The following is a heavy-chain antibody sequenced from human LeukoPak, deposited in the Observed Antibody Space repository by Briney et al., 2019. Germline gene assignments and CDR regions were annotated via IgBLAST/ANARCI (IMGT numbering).Heavy chain of an antibody. V-gene: IGHV3-23*01. CDR2: ISGSGGST. D-gene: IGHD3-22*01. Sequence: QSGGSLRLSCAASGFTFSSYGMSWVRQAPGKGLEWVSAISGSGGSTYYADSVKGRFTISRDNSKNTLYLQMNSLRAEDTAVYYCAKDNHISGAMIVVVMPINYFDYWGQGTLVTVSS. J-gene: IGHJ4*02. CDR3: AKDNHISGAMIVVVMPINYFDY. CDR1: GFTFSSYG.